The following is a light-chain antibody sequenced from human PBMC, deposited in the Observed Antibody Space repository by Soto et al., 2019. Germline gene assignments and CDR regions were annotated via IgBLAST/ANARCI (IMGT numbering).Light chain of an antibody. V-gene: IGKV1-39*01. CDR1: QSISSY. CDR2: GAS. Sequence: DIELTQSPSSLSASVGDRFTITWRASQSISSYLNWYQQKGGKAPKLLIHGASSLQSGVPLRFSATGSGTDFSLTIMSLQPEDVATYYCQQSYSTLLSFGGGTKVDI. J-gene: IGKJ4*01. CDR3: QQSYSTLLS.